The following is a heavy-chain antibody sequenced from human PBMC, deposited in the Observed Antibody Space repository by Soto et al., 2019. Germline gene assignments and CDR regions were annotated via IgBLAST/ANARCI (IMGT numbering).Heavy chain of an antibody. CDR3: SKDFVSRNVVYEPFDI. Sequence: EVQLLESGGGLVQPGGSLRLSCAASGFTFSAYSMTWVRQAPGKGLEWVSVIGGAGSNIYYADSVAGRFTVSRDDSKNKLYLRMDSLRVEETAGYYFSKDFVSRNVVYEPFDIWGPGTMVTVS. D-gene: IGHD2-8*01. V-gene: IGHV3-23*01. J-gene: IGHJ3*02. CDR1: GFTFSAYS. CDR2: IGGAGSNI.